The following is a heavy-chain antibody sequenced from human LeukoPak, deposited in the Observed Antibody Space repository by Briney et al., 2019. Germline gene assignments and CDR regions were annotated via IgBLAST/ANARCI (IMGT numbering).Heavy chain of an antibody. CDR3: AREGLWFGEPLDY. J-gene: IGHJ4*02. CDR2: INPDSGAT. Sequence: GASVKVSCKASGYRFSASSMHWVRQAPGQGLEWMGWINPDSGATHFAQKFQGRVIMTSDTSISTVYLELSRLRSDDTAVYYCAREGLWFGEPLDYWGQGALVTVSS. V-gene: IGHV1-2*02. D-gene: IGHD3-10*01. CDR1: GYRFSASS.